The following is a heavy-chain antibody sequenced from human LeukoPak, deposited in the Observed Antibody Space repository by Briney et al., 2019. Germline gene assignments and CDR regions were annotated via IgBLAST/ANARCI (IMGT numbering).Heavy chain of an antibody. Sequence: GGSLRLSCAASGFTFDDYTMHWVRRAPGKGLEWVSLISWDGGSTYYADSVKGRFTISRDNSKNSLYLQMNSLRTEDTALYYCAKDESQAAAGTFDYWGQGTLVTVSS. CDR3: AKDESQAAAGTFDY. CDR2: ISWDGGST. J-gene: IGHJ4*02. V-gene: IGHV3-43*01. D-gene: IGHD6-13*01. CDR1: GFTFDDYT.